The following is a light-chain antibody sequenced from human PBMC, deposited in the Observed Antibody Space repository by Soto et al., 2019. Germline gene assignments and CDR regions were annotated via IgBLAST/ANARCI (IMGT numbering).Light chain of an antibody. Sequence: QSALTQPASVSGSPGQSITISCTGASSDVGGYNYVSWYQQHPGKAPKLMIYDVSDRPSGVSNRFSGSKSGNTASLTISVLQAEDEADYYCSLYTSISTLVFGTGTKVTVL. CDR1: SSDVGGYNY. CDR3: SLYTSISTLV. CDR2: DVS. V-gene: IGLV2-14*01. J-gene: IGLJ1*01.